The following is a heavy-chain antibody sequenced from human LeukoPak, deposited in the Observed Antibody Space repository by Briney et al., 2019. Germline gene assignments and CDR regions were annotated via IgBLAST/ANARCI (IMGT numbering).Heavy chain of an antibody. CDR2: ISYTGTYI. CDR3: VRDRGTYRPIDY. D-gene: IGHD1-26*01. Sequence: GGSLRLSCVASGFTFSSYSMNWVRQAPGKGLEWVSSISYTGTYIYYADSVKGRFTISRDNAQNSLYLQMNSLRAEDTAIYYCVRDRGTYRPIDYWGQGTLVTGSS. CDR1: GFTFSSYS. J-gene: IGHJ4*01. V-gene: IGHV3-21*04.